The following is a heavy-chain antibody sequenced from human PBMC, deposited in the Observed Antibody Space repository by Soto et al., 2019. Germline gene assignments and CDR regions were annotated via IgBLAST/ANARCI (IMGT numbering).Heavy chain of an antibody. CDR2: INPNSGGT. J-gene: IGHJ6*02. D-gene: IGHD3-3*01. V-gene: IGHV1-2*02. Sequence: ASVKVSCKASGYTFTGYYMHWVRQAPGQGLEWMGWINPNSGGTNYAQKFQGRVTMTRDTSISTAYMELSRLRSDDTAVYYCARAINVLRFLEWFPPHYYRMDVWAQGTTVAASS. CDR3: ARAINVLRFLEWFPPHYYRMDV. CDR1: GYTFTGYY.